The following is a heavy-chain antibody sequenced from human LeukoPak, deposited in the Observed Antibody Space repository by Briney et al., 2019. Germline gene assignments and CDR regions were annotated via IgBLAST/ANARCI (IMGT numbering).Heavy chain of an antibody. J-gene: IGHJ5*02. CDR2: IYVGDSDT. V-gene: IGHV5-51*01. Sequence: GESLKISCKGSGYSFTSYWIAWVRQMPANGLEWRGIIYVGDSDTRYRPSFQGQVTISADKSINTPYLQWSSLKASDTAMYYCARVVNYDTSGYQTKNWFDPWGQGTLVTVSS. CDR3: ARVVNYDTSGYQTKNWFDP. CDR1: GYSFTSYW. D-gene: IGHD3-22*01.